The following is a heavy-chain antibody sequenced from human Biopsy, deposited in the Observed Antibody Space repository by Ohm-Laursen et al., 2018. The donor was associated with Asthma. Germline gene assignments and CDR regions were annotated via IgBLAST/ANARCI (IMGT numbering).Heavy chain of an antibody. V-gene: IGHV3-74*01. CDR2: ISFDGTTT. CDR1: GFTFSRYW. J-gene: IGHJ4*02. Sequence: SLRLSCSVSGFTFSRYWMHWVRQAPGKGLVWVSRISFDGTTTTYADSVRGRFTISRDNAKNTLYLQMNSLRAEDTAVYYCLHGAEVGGQGILVSVSS. D-gene: IGHD4-17*01. CDR3: LHGAEV.